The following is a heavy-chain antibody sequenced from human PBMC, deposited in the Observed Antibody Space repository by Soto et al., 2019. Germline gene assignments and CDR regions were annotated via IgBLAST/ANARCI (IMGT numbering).Heavy chain of an antibody. V-gene: IGHV1-8*01. CDR1: GYTFTSYY. CDR3: ATNYCSSTSCYQFYAFDI. D-gene: IGHD2-2*01. J-gene: IGHJ3*02. CDR2: MNPNSGNT. Sequence: ASVKVSCKASGYTFTSYYINWVRQATGQGLEWMGWMNPNSGNTGYAQKFQGRVTMTRNTSISTAYMELSSLRSEDTAVYYCATNYCSSTSCYQFYAFDIWGQGTMVTVSS.